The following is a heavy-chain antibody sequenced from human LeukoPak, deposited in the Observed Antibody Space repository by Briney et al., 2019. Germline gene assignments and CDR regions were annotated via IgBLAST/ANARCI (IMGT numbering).Heavy chain of an antibody. J-gene: IGHJ4*02. D-gene: IGHD4-23*01. Sequence: ASVKVSCKASGGTFSSYAISWVRQAPGHGLELVGAITPIFGTPNYVEKFQGRVTISADESTSTAYMELSSLTSEDTAVYYCTRSTKVVSRTFDYWGQGTLVTVSS. CDR2: ITPIFGTP. CDR3: TRSTKVVSRTFDY. V-gene: IGHV1-69*13. CDR1: GGTFSSYA.